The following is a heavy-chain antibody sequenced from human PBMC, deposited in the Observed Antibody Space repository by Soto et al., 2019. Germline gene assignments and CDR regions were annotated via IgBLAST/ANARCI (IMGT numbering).Heavy chain of an antibody. CDR2: ISGSGGST. CDR1: GFTFSTHW. V-gene: IGHV3-23*04. CDR3: AKDREWERPYYYYGMDV. Sequence: EVQLVESGGGLVQPGGSLRLSCAASGFTFSTHWMHWVRQAPGKGLEWVSAISGSGGSTYYADSVKGRFTISRDNSKNTLYLQMNSLRAEDTAVYYCAKDREWERPYYYYGMDVWGQGTTVTVSS. J-gene: IGHJ6*02. D-gene: IGHD1-26*01.